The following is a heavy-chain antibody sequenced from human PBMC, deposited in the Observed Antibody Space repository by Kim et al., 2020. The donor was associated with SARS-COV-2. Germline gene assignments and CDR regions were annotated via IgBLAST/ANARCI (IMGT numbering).Heavy chain of an antibody. Sequence: ASVKVSCKASGYTFTGYYMHWVRQAPGQGLEWMGWINPNSGGTNYAQKFQGRVTMTRDTSISTAYMELSRLRSDDTAVYYCARDLIVRADLSDYWGQGTLVTVSS. J-gene: IGHJ4*02. V-gene: IGHV1-2*02. CDR3: ARDLIVRADLSDY. CDR2: INPNSGGT. CDR1: GYTFTGYY. D-gene: IGHD1-26*01.